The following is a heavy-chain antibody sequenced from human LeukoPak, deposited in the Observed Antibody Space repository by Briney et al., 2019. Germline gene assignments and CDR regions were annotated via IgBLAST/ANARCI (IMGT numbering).Heavy chain of an antibody. Sequence: SVKVSCKASGGTFSSYAISWVRQAPGQGLEWTGRIIPILGIANYAQKFQGRVTITADKSTSTAYMELSSLRSEDTAVYYCASGRDCRGGRCSYYFDYWAGATLPTASS. CDR2: IIPILGIA. V-gene: IGHV1-69*04. CDR1: GGTFSSYA. D-gene: IGHD2-15*01. CDR3: ASGRDCRGGRCSYYFDY. J-gene: IGHJ4*02.